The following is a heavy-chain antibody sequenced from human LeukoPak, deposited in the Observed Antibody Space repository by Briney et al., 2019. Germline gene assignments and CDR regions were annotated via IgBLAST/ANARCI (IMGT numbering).Heavy chain of an antibody. J-gene: IGHJ4*02. CDR3: ASSVGSTDY. V-gene: IGHV4-34*01. Sequence: SETLSLTCAVYGESLSKYYWTWIRQSPGKGLEWIGEINHRGSTNLNPSLKSRVTLSVDTSKHQLSLKLPSMTAADAAVYYCASSVGSTDYWGQGTLVTVSS. D-gene: IGHD1-26*01. CDR1: GESLSKYY. CDR2: INHRGST.